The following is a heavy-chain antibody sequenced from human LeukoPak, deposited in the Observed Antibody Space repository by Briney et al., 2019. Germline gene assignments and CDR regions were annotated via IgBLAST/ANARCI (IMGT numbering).Heavy chain of an antibody. V-gene: IGHV1-18*01. D-gene: IGHD4-17*01. CDR1: GYTFTSYG. J-gene: IGHJ4*02. Sequence: ASVKVSCKASGYTFTSYGISWVRQAPGQGLEWMGWISAYNGNTNYAQKLQGRVTMTRDTSISTAYMELSRLRSDDTAVYYCARGRDYGDYLFLYWGQGTLVTVSS. CDR3: ARGRDYGDYLFLY. CDR2: ISAYNGNT.